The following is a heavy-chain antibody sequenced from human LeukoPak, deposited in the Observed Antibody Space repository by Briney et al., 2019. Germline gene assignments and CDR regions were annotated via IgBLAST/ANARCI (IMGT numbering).Heavy chain of an antibody. D-gene: IGHD1-26*01. CDR1: GYTFTSYY. CDR2: INPSGGST. V-gene: IGHV1-46*01. Sequence: ASVKVSCKASGYTFTSYYMHWVRQAPGQGLEWMGIINPSGGSTSYAQKFQGRVTMTRDTSTSTVYMELSRLRSDDTAVYYCARGSVGATAFDIWGQGTMVTVSS. J-gene: IGHJ3*02. CDR3: ARGSVGATAFDI.